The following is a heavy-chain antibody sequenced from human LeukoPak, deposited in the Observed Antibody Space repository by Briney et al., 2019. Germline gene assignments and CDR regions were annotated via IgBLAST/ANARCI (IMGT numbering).Heavy chain of an antibody. Sequence: PGRSLRLSCAASGFTFSSYGMHWVRQAPGKGLEWVAVIWYDGSNKYYADSVKGRFTISRDNSKNTLYLQMNSLRAEDTALYYCAKDSSSWTTNFDYWGQGTLVTVSS. D-gene: IGHD6-13*01. V-gene: IGHV3-33*06. CDR1: GFTFSSYG. CDR3: AKDSSSWTTNFDY. J-gene: IGHJ4*02. CDR2: IWYDGSNK.